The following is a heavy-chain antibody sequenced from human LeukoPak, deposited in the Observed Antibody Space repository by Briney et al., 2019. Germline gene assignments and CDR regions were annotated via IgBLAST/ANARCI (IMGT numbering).Heavy chain of an antibody. CDR1: GGSTSSGDYY. CDR3: PVSSSWPLYYFDS. CDR2: IYYSGST. J-gene: IGHJ4*02. V-gene: IGHV4-30-4*08. Sequence: PSQTLSLTCTVSGGSTSSGDYYWSWIRQPPGKGLEWIGYIYYSGSTYYNPSLKSRVTISVDTSKNQFSLKLSSVTAADTAVYYCPVSSSWPLYYFDSWAQGTLVPVPP. D-gene: IGHD6-13*01.